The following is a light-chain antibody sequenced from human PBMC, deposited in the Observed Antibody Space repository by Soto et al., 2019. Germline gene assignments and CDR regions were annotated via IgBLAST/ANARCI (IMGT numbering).Light chain of an antibody. V-gene: IGKV1-39*01. CDR2: IAS. CDR3: QQSYSTPYT. CDR1: QSISNY. J-gene: IGKJ2*01. Sequence: DVQMTQSPSTLSASVGDRVTITCRASQSISNYLNWYQQKPGKAPNLLIYIASNLHSGVPSRFSGSGSGTDFTLTISSLQPEHFATYYCQQSYSTPYTFGQGTKV.